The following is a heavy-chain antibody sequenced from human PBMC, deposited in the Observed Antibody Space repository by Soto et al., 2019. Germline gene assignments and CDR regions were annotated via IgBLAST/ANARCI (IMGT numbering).Heavy chain of an antibody. J-gene: IGHJ3*02. V-gene: IGHV1-18*01. D-gene: IGHD2-2*01. CDR1: GYTFTNYG. CDR2: ISAYTRNT. Sequence: ASVKVSCKASGYTFTNYGVSWVRQAPGQRLEWMGWISAYTRNTNYAQMFQGRVTMTTDTSTSTAYMELRSLTSDDTAVYYCARVLGYASSRWRHSAFDIWGQGTMVTVSS. CDR3: ARVLGYASSRWRHSAFDI.